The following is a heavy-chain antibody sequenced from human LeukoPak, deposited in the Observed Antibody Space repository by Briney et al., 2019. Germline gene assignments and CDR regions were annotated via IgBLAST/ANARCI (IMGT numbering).Heavy chain of an antibody. J-gene: IGHJ3*02. CDR2: IDISGDRR. V-gene: IGHV3-23*01. D-gene: IGHD3-22*01. CDR3: ANTNYYDSSGLAAFNI. CDR1: GFAFSIDA. Sequence: PGGSLRLSCAASGFAFSIDAMTWARQTPGKGLEWVSTIDISGDRRNYADSVKGRFTISRDNSKNTLYLQMNSLRADDTAVYYCANTNYYDSSGLAAFNIWGQGTMVTVSS.